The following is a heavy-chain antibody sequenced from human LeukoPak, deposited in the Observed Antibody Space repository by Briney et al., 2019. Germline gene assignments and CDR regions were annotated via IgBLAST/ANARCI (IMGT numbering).Heavy chain of an antibody. J-gene: IGHJ4*02. CDR2: ISYDASDK. CDR3: ANGYSYVGDY. V-gene: IGHV3-30*18. Sequence: PGRSLRLSCAASGFTFSSYGMHWVRQAPGKGLEWVAVISYDASDKRYVDSVKGRFTISRGNSKNTLYLQMNSLRAEDTAVYYCANGYSYVGDYWGQGTLVTVSS. D-gene: IGHD5-18*01. CDR1: GFTFSSYG.